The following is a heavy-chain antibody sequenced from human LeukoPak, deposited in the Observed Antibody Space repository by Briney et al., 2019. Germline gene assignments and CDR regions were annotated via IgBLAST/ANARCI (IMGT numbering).Heavy chain of an antibody. D-gene: IGHD3-10*01. CDR2: IYPCYSDT. V-gene: IGHV5-51*01. CDR3: ARYGKSGTYSHGFDV. CDR1: GYSFTGHW. J-gene: IGHJ3*01. Sequence: GESLKLSCEAFGYSFTGHWIGWVRQMPGGGLEFMGTIYPCYSDTRYSPSFQSRVTISVDKSINTAYLQWSGLKASDTAMYFCARYGKSGTYSHGFDVWGQGTMVIVSS.